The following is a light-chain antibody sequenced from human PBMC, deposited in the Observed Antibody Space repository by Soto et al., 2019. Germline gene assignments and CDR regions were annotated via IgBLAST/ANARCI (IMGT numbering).Light chain of an antibody. J-gene: IGKJ5*01. CDR1: QTISDW. CDR3: QQYDNLPPLT. CDR2: KAS. Sequence: DIQMTQSPSTLSASIGERVTMTCRASQTISDWLAWHQQKPGKAPKLLIYKASSLESGVPSRFSGSGSGTEFTLTISSLQPEDIATYYCQQYDNLPPLTFGQGTRLEI. V-gene: IGKV1-5*03.